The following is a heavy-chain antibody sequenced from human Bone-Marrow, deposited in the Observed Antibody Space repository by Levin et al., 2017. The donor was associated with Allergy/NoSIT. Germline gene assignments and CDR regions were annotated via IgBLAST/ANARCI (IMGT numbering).Heavy chain of an antibody. Sequence: GESLKISCAASGFTVSSKYMSWVRQAPGKGLEWVSVIYSGGSTFYTDSVKGRFTISRDTSKNTLDLQMNSLRAEDTAMYYCARGRSDDYGDYFDYWGQGTLVTVSS. CDR1: GFTVSSKY. CDR3: ARGRSDDYGDYFDY. CDR2: IYSGGST. J-gene: IGHJ4*02. V-gene: IGHV3-53*01. D-gene: IGHD4-17*01.